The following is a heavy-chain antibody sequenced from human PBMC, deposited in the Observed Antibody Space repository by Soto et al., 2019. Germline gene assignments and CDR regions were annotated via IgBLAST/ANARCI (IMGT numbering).Heavy chain of an antibody. J-gene: IGHJ6*03. CDR2: ISAYNGNT. D-gene: IGHD5-12*01. V-gene: IGHV1-18*01. CDR1: GYTFTSYG. Sequence: GASVKVSCKASGYTFTSYGISWVRQAPGQGLEWMGWISAYNGNTNYAQKLQGRVTMTTDTSTSTAYMELRSLISDDTAVYYCARVNYIGYEESDYYYYYMDVWGKGTTVTVSS. CDR3: ARVNYIGYEESDYYYYYMDV.